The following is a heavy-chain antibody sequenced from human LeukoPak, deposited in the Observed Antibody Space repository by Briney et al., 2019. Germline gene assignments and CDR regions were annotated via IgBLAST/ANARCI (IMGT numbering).Heavy chain of an antibody. D-gene: IGHD3-10*01. V-gene: IGHV1-18*01. CDR2: ISAYNGNT. CDR3: ASSRGGLSYYYGMDV. CDR1: GYTFTSYG. Sequence: ASVKVSCKASGYTFTSYGNSWVRLAPGQGLEWMGWISAYNGNTNYAQKLQGRVTMTTDTSTSTAYMELRSLRSDDTAVYYCASSRGGLSYYYGMDVWGQGTTVTVSS. J-gene: IGHJ6*02.